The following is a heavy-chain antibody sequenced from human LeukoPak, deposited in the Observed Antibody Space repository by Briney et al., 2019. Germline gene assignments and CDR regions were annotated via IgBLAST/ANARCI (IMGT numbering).Heavy chain of an antibody. D-gene: IGHD2-2*01. CDR2: IYYSGST. V-gene: IGHV4-59*01. Sequence: KPSETLSLTCTVSGGSISSYYWSWIRQPPGKGLEWIGYIYYSGSTNYNPSLKSRVTISVDTSKNQFSLKLSSVTATDTAVYYCARPPGYCSSTRPRGCAFDIWGQGTMVTVSS. CDR1: GGSISSYY. CDR3: ARPPGYCSSTRPRGCAFDI. J-gene: IGHJ3*02.